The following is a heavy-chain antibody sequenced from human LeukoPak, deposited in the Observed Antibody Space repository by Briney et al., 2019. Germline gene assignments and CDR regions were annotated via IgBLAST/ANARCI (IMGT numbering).Heavy chain of an antibody. CDR1: GGSFSGYY. CDR3: ARAPPGFRYYYGSGSYSWFDS. CDR2: INHSGST. J-gene: IGHJ5*01. Sequence: SETLSLTCAVYGGSFSGYYWSWIRQPPGKGLEWIGEINHSGSTNYNPSLKSRVTISVDTSKNQFSLKLSSVTAADTAVYYCARAPPGFRYYYGSGSYSWFDSWGQGTLVTVSS. D-gene: IGHD3-10*01. V-gene: IGHV4-34*01.